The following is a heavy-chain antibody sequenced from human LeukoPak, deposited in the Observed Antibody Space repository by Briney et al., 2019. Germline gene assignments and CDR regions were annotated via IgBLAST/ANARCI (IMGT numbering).Heavy chain of an antibody. Sequence: VSVKVSCKASGYTFTSYGISWVRQAPGQGLEWMGWISAYNGNTNYAQKLQGRVTMTTDTSTSTAYMELRSLRSDDTAVYYCARGDYDFWSGYVDYWGQGTLVTVSS. V-gene: IGHV1-18*01. CDR1: GYTFTSYG. D-gene: IGHD3-3*01. CDR2: ISAYNGNT. CDR3: ARGDYDFWSGYVDY. J-gene: IGHJ4*02.